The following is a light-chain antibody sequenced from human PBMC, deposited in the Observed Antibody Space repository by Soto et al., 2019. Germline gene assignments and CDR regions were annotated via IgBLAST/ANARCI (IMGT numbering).Light chain of an antibody. CDR3: QQLNTYPRGLT. CDR2: AAS. CDR1: QGISSY. V-gene: IGKV1-9*01. Sequence: DIQLTQSPSFLSASVGDRVTITCRASQGISSYLAWYQQKPGKAPKLLIYAASTLQSGVPSRFNXSGSGTEFTLTISSLQPEDFATYYCQQLNTYPRGLTFGGGTKVEIK. J-gene: IGKJ4*01.